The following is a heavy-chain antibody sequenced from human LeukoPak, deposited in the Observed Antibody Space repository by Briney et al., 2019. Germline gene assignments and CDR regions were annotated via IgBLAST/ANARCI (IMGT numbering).Heavy chain of an antibody. CDR2: IYHSGST. CDR1: GYSISSGYY. J-gene: IGHJ4*02. CDR3: ARRYGGNSRVRYFDY. Sequence: PSETLSLTCAVSGYSISSGYYWGWIRQPPGKGLEWIGSIYHSGSTYYNPSLKSRVTISVDTSKNQFSLKLSSVTAADTAVYYCARRYGGNSRVRYFDYWGQGTLVTVPS. D-gene: IGHD4-23*01. V-gene: IGHV4-38-2*01.